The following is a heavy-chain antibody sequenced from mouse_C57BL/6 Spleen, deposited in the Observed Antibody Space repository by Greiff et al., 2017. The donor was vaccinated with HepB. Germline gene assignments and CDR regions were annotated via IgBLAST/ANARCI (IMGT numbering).Heavy chain of an antibody. Sequence: VQLQQSGPELVKPGASVKISCKASGYAFSSSWMNWVKQRPGKGLEWIGRIYPGDGDTNYNGKFKGKATLTADKSTSTAYMQLSSLTSDDSAVSFCASFATVVATDYWGQGTTLTVSS. CDR1: GYAFSSSW. V-gene: IGHV1-82*01. D-gene: IGHD1-1*01. CDR3: ASFATVVATDY. CDR2: IYPGDGDT. J-gene: IGHJ2*01.